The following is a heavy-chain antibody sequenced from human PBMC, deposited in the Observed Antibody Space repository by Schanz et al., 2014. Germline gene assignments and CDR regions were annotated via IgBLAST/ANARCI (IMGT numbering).Heavy chain of an antibody. Sequence: EVQLVESGGGMVQPGGSLRLSCAASGFTFSDHYMDWVRQAPGKGLEWVANIGDDGADKYYLDSVRGRFTISRDNSNNTVYLQMNTLRAEDTAVYYCAKCIGWYGRCAFDIWGQGTMVTVSS. CDR2: IGDDGADK. CDR1: GFTFSDHY. CDR3: AKCIGWYGRCAFDI. V-gene: IGHV3-7*03. J-gene: IGHJ3*02. D-gene: IGHD6-19*01.